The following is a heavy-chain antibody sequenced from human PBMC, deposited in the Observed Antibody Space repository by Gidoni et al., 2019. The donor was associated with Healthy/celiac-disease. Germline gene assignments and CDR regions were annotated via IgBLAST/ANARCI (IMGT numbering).Heavy chain of an antibody. J-gene: IGHJ4*02. CDR2: IDPSDSYT. CDR3: ARVVKDAPNDY. Sequence: EVQLVQSGAEGKKPGESLRISCKGSGYSFTSYWISWVRQMPGKGLEWMGRIDPSDSYTNYSPSFKGHVTISADKTISTAYLKWSSLKASDTAMYYCARVVKDAPNDYWGQGTLVTVSS. V-gene: IGHV5-10-1*03. D-gene: IGHD2-2*01. CDR1: GYSFTSYW.